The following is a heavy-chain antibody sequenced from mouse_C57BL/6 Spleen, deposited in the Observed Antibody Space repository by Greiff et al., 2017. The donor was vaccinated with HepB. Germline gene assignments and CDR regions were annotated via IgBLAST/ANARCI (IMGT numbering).Heavy chain of an antibody. CDR2: IYPGSGST. V-gene: IGHV1-55*01. CDR1: GYTFISYW. D-gene: IGHD2-4*01. J-gene: IGHJ4*01. CDR3: ARYYDYDGGYYAMDY. Sequence: QVQLQQPGAELVKPGASVKMSCKASGYTFISYWITWVKQRPGQGLEWIGDIYPGSGSTNYNEKFKSKATLTVDTSSSTAYMQLSSLTSEDSAVYYCARYYDYDGGYYAMDYWGQGTSVTVSS.